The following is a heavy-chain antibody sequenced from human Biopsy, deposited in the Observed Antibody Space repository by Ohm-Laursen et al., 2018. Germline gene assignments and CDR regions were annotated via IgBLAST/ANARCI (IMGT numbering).Heavy chain of an antibody. V-gene: IGHV4-59*01. Sequence: GTLSLTCTVSGGSIGSDYWAWIRQSPGKGLEWIAYSHYSGSTNYNPSLRHRVTISVDTSKNQFSLKVTSVTAADTAVYFCARDSRGGHLNTTLITGKNLDSWGQGILVTVSS. CDR3: ARDSRGGHLNTTLITGKNLDS. CDR1: GGSIGSDY. CDR2: SHYSGST. D-gene: IGHD3-16*01. J-gene: IGHJ4*02.